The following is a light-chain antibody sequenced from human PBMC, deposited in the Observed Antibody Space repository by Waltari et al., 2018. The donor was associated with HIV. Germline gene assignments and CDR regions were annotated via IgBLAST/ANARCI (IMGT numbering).Light chain of an antibody. J-gene: IGLJ3*02. CDR2: VEGSGTY. Sequence: HPVRTQSSSASASLDSLVNLTSTLTSVHCTYTSALLQLHPGRAPREVMKVEGSGTYDRRNRLPDRVSGSSSEADSFVTISDLQSEDEADYCCETWDSRSRVVGGGPKLTV. V-gene: IGLV4-60*01. CDR3: ETWDSRSRV. CDR1: SVHCTYT.